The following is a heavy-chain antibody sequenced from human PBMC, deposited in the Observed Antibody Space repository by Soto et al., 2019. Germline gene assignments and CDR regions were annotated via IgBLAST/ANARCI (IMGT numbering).Heavy chain of an antibody. CDR2: VDYSGNT. J-gene: IGHJ5*02. Sequence: PSETLSLTCTVSGVSIRDYYWSWVRQAPGKGLEWIGSVDYSGNTDYNPSLKSRVTISIDTSKSQFSLKLTSVTAADTAMYYCARDRGLFCSNGTCVFRWFDPWGQGTLVTVSS. V-gene: IGHV4-59*01. CDR1: GVSIRDYY. D-gene: IGHD2-15*01. CDR3: ARDRGLFCSNGTCVFRWFDP.